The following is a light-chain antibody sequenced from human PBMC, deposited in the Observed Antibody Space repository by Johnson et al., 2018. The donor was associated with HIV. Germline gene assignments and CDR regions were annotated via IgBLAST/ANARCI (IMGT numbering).Light chain of an antibody. CDR2: ENS. Sequence: QSVLTQPPSVSAAPGQKVTISCSGSSSNIGNNYVSWYQQLPGTAPRLLIYENSNRPSGIPDRFSGSKSGTSATLAITGLQTGDEAGYYCGTWDRSLTAGGVFGTGTKVTVL. J-gene: IGLJ1*01. CDR1: SSNIGNNY. V-gene: IGLV1-51*02. CDR3: GTWDRSLTAGGV.